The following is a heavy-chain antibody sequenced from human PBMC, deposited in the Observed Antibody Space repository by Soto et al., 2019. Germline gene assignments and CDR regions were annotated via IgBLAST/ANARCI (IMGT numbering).Heavy chain of an antibody. CDR2: ISSSSSTI. CDR3: TRDRGCNEPLCFDY. D-gene: IGHD1-1*01. Sequence: PGGPLRLSCAASGFTFSSYSMNWVRQAPGKGLEWVSYISSSSSTIYYADSGKGLFNISRKNHKNSLYLQRNILRAENTAVYYCTRDRGCNEPLCFDYWGQGSLVTVSS. J-gene: IGHJ4*02. CDR1: GFTFSSYS. V-gene: IGHV3-48*01.